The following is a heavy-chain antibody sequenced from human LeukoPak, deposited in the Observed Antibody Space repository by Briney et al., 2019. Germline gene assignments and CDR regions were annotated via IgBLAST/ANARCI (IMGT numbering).Heavy chain of an antibody. J-gene: IGHJ4*02. V-gene: IGHV1-8*01. D-gene: IGHD3-10*01. Sequence: ASVKVSCKASGYTFTSYDINWVRQATGQGREWMGWMNPNSGNTGYAQKFQGRVTMTRNTSIRTAYMELSSLRSEDTAVYYCARGLSRKKFGELSYYFDYWGQGTLVTVSS. CDR2: MNPNSGNT. CDR1: GYTFTSYD. CDR3: ARGLSRKKFGELSYYFDY.